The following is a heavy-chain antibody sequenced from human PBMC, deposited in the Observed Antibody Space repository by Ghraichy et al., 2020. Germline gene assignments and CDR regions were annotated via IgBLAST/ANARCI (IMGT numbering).Heavy chain of an antibody. V-gene: IGHV4-34*01. CDR2: INHSGST. J-gene: IGHJ4*02. CDR3: ARGGRDSSGWYGGAKTPSRTFDY. D-gene: IGHD6-19*01. Sequence: SETLSLTCAVYGGSFSGYYWSWIRQPPGKGLEWIGEINHSGSTNYNPSLKSRVTISVDTSKNQFSLKLSSVTAADTAVYYCARGGRDSSGWYGGAKTPSRTFDYWGQGTLVTVSS. CDR1: GGSFSGYY.